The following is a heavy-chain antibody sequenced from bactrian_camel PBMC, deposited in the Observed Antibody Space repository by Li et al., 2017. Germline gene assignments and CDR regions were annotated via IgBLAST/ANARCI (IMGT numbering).Heavy chain of an antibody. V-gene: IGHV3S53*01. J-gene: IGHJ4*01. D-gene: IGHD6*01. CDR2: IDSDART. CDR3: AADVGSMSGNCQPNY. CDR1: GYITSRYC. Sequence: VQLVESGGGSVQAGGSLILSCAAYGYITSRYCIGWFRQAPGKEREGVAAIDSDARTRYADSVKGRFTISKDNANYTMYLQMNNQQPEDTAMYYCAADVGSMSGNCQPNYWGQGTQVTVS.